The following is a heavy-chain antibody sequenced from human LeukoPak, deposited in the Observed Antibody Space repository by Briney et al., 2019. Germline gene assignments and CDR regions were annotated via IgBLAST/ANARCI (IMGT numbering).Heavy chain of an antibody. CDR1: GYTFTGYY. CDR2: INPNSGGT. V-gene: IGHV1-2*02. D-gene: IGHD1-26*01. Sequence: GASVKVSCKASGYTFTGYYMHWVRQAPGQGLEWMGWINPNSGGTNYAQKFQGRVTMTRDTSISTAYMELSRLRSDDTAVYYCVRGSSVVRSGAFDYWGQGTLVTVSS. CDR3: VRGSSVVRSGAFDY. J-gene: IGHJ4*02.